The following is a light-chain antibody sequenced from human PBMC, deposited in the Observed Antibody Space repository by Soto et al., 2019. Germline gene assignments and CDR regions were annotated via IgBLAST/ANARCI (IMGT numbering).Light chain of an antibody. CDR2: AAS. CDR1: QSISNY. Sequence: DIQTTQSPSSLSASVGDRVTITCRASQSISNYLNWYQQKPGKAPNLLIYAASSLHSGVPSRFSGSGSGTDFTLTISSLQPEDFATYFCQQSYITPGTFGQGTKVEIK. V-gene: IGKV1-39*01. CDR3: QQSYITPGT. J-gene: IGKJ1*01.